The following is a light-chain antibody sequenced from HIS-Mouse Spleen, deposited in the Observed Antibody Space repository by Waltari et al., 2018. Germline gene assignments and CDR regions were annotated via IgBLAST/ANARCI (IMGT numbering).Light chain of an antibody. CDR3: YSTDSSGNHRV. V-gene: IGLV3-10*01. Sequence: SYELTQPPSVSVSPGQTARITCSGDALPKKYAYWYQQKSGQAPLLVIYEDSKRPSGLPEGFSGSSSGTMATLTISGAQVEDEADYYCYSTDSSGNHRVFGGGTKLTVL. CDR2: EDS. J-gene: IGLJ2*01. CDR1: ALPKKY.